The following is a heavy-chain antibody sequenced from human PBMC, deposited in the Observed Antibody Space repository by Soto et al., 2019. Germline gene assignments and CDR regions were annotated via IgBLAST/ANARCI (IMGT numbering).Heavy chain of an antibody. D-gene: IGHD3-16*02. CDR2: ISAYNGNT. J-gene: IGHJ4*02. Sequence: QVQLVQSGAEVKKPGASVKVSCKASGYTFTSYGISWVRQAPGQGLEWMGWISAYNGNTNDAQKLQGRVTMTTDTTTRTAYMELRSLRSDDTAVYYCARDGFRDTFGGVIATGFDYWGQGTLVTVSS. CDR3: ARDGFRDTFGGVIATGFDY. CDR1: GYTFTSYG. V-gene: IGHV1-18*04.